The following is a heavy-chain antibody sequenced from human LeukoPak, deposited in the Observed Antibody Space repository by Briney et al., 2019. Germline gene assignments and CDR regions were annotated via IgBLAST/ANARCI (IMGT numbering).Heavy chain of an antibody. V-gene: IGHV4-30-4*01. Sequence: SQTLSLTCTVSGGSISSGGYYWSWIRQHPGKGLEWIGYIYYSGSTNYNPSLKSRVTISVDTSKNQFSLKLSSVTAADTAVYYRASIYDSTDDAFDIRGQGTMVTVSS. CDR1: GGSISSGGYY. J-gene: IGHJ3*02. CDR3: ASIYDSTDDAFDI. CDR2: IYYSGST. D-gene: IGHD3-22*01.